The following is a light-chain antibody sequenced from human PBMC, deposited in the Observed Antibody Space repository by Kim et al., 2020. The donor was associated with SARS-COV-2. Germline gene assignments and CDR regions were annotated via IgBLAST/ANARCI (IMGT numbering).Light chain of an antibody. CDR2: GAS. CDR1: QSVSNNY. CDR3: QHYGTSPLT. Sequence: PGERATVSCRASQSVSNNYLAWYQQKXGQPPRLLIYGASSRATGIPDRFSGSGSETDFILTISRLDPEDFAVYYCQHYGTSPLTFGGGTKV. J-gene: IGKJ4*01. V-gene: IGKV3-20*01.